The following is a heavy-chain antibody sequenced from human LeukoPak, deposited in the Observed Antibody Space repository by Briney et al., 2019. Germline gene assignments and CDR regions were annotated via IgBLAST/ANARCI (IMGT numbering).Heavy chain of an antibody. Sequence: SETLSLTCTVSGYSISNGYYWGWIRQPPGQGLEWIGSMYHSGSTSYNPSLKSRVTISVDTSKNQISLNLSSVTAADTAVYYCARAVVVVAATPWIDYWGQGTLVTVSS. V-gene: IGHV4-38-2*02. J-gene: IGHJ4*02. CDR3: ARAVVVVAATPWIDY. CDR2: MYHSGST. CDR1: GYSISNGYY. D-gene: IGHD2-15*01.